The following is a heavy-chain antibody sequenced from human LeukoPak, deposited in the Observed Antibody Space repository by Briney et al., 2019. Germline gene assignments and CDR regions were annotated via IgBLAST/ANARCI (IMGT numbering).Heavy chain of an antibody. CDR2: IIPIFGTA. D-gene: IGHD5-12*01. Sequence: ASVKVSCKASGGTFSSYAISWVRQAPGQGLELMGGIIPIFGTANYAQKFQGRVTITTDESTSTAYMELSSLRSEDTAMYYCAIPVGGYEGWYYFDYWGQGTLVTVSS. CDR1: GGTFSSYA. CDR3: AIPVGGYEGWYYFDY. V-gene: IGHV1-69*05. J-gene: IGHJ4*02.